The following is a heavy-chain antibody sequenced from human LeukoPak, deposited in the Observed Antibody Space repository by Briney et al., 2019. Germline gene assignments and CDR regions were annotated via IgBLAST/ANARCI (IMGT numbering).Heavy chain of an antibody. Sequence: GGSLRLSCAASGITFSTYAMTWVRQAPGKGLEWVLSIRGSGGGTDYADSVKGRFTISTDNSRDTLFLQINSLRAEDTALYYCTRDPNGDYVGAFDMWGPGTMVTVSS. CDR3: TRDPNGDYVGAFDM. J-gene: IGHJ3*02. V-gene: IGHV3-23*01. CDR1: GITFSTYA. D-gene: IGHD4-17*01. CDR2: IRGSGGGT.